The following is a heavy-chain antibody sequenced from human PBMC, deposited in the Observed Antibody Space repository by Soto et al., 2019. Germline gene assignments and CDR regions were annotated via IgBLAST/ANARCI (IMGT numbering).Heavy chain of an antibody. CDR3: GGVFLGFAF. CDR1: EFSFSSYS. V-gene: IGHV3-48*01. CDR2: ISSSGGTK. J-gene: IGHJ4*02. Sequence: PGGSLRLSCVASEFSFSSYSMHWVRQSPGKGLEWVSYISSSGGTKYYTDSAKGRFTISRDNAKNSLYLQMNSPRPEETAIYYCGGVFLGFAFWGQGTRVPVPP. D-gene: IGHD3-16*01.